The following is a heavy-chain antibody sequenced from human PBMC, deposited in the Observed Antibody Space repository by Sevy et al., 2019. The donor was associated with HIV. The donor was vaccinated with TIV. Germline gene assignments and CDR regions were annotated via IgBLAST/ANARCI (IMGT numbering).Heavy chain of an antibody. CDR2: ISDSSGST. CDR3: ARDHGESSGYYPLGAFDI. D-gene: IGHD3-22*01. V-gene: IGHV3-23*01. J-gene: IGHJ3*02. Sequence: GGSLRLSCAASGFTFTTYAMRWVRQAPGKGLEWVSTISDSSGSTYYADSVKGRFTISRDNSKNTLYLQMNSLRAADTALYYCARDHGESSGYYPLGAFDIWGQGTMVTVSS. CDR1: GFTFTTYA.